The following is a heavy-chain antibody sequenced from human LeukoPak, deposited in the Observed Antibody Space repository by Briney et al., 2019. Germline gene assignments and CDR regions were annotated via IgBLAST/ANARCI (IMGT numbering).Heavy chain of an antibody. CDR3: ARWYFYDSGGYSNWFDT. Sequence: ASVKVSCKASGGTFSSYAITWVRQAPGQGLEWMGWINTYNGNTNYAQNFQGRVTMTTDTSTSTASMELRSLRSDDTAVYYCARWYFYDSGGYSNWFDTWGQGTLVTVS. CDR2: INTYNGNT. J-gene: IGHJ5*02. CDR1: GGTFSSYA. V-gene: IGHV1-18*01. D-gene: IGHD3-22*01.